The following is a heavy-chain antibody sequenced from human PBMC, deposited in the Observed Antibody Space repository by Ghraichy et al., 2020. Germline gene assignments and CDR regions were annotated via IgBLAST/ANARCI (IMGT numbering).Heavy chain of an antibody. Sequence: SQTLSLTCAVYGGSFSGYYWSWIRQPPGKGLEWIGEINHSGSTNYNPSLKSRVTISVDTSKNQFSLKLSSVTAADTALYYCARLVVTAIPGYGMDVWGQGTTVTVSS. CDR3: ARLVVTAIPGYGMDV. V-gene: IGHV4-34*01. CDR2: INHSGST. D-gene: IGHD2-21*02. CDR1: GGSFSGYY. J-gene: IGHJ6*02.